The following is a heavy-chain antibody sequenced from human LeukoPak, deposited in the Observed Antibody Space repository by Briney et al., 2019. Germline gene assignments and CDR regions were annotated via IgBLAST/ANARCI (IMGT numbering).Heavy chain of an antibody. CDR2: ISYDGSNK. J-gene: IGHJ4*02. D-gene: IGHD6-19*01. Sequence: GGSLRLSCAASGFTFSSYGMHWVRQAPGKGLEWVSAISYDGSNKYYADSVKGRFTISRDNSKNTLYLQMNSLRAEDTAVYYCAEGSSSGAPRGYFDYWGQGTLVTVSS. CDR3: AEGSSSGAPRGYFDY. CDR1: GFTFSSYG. V-gene: IGHV3-30*18.